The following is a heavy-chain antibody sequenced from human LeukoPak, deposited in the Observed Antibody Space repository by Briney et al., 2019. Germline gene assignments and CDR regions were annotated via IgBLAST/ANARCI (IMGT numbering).Heavy chain of an antibody. D-gene: IGHD6-13*01. Sequence: SETLSPTCAVYGGFFSGYYWSWIRQPAGKGLEWIGEINHSGSTNYNPSLKSRVTISVDTSKNQFSLKLSSVTAADTAVYYCARGQQLVSHWFDPWGQGTLVTVSS. V-gene: IGHV4-34*01. J-gene: IGHJ5*02. CDR2: INHSGST. CDR1: GGFFSGYY. CDR3: ARGQQLVSHWFDP.